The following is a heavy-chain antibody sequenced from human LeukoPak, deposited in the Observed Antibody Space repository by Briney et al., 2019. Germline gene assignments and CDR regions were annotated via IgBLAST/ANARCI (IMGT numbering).Heavy chain of an antibody. J-gene: IGHJ3*02. Sequence: PGGSLRLSCAASGFTVSSNYMSWVRQAPGKGLEWVAFIRYDGTNKFYADSVKGRFTISRDISKNTLYLQMNSLRAEDTAVYYCANTLDGYNVEDAFDIWGQGTMVTVSS. V-gene: IGHV3-30*02. D-gene: IGHD5-24*01. CDR3: ANTLDGYNVEDAFDI. CDR2: IRYDGTNK. CDR1: GFTVSSNY.